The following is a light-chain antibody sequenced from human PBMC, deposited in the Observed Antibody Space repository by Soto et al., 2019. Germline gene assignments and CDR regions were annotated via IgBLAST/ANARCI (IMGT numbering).Light chain of an antibody. CDR1: QSVSRY. J-gene: IGKJ5*01. CDR2: DAA. Sequence: EIVSTQSPCTLPLCPGEGATLYCRASQSVSRYLARYQQKPGQAARILIYDAANRATGIPARCSGSGAGTDFTLTISSLEPEEFAVYYCQQRSNWPPLTFGQGTRLEIK. CDR3: QQRSNWPPLT. V-gene: IGKV3-11*01.